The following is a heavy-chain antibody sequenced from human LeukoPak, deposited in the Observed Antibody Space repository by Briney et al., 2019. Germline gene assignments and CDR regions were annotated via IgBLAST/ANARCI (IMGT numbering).Heavy chain of an antibody. CDR1: GYTFTGYY. CDR2: INPNSGGT. D-gene: IGHD2-2*01. J-gene: IGHJ4*02. Sequence: ASVKVSCKASGYTFTGYYMHWVRQAPGQGLEWMGWINPNSGGTNYAQKFQGRVTMTRDTSISTAYTELSRLRSDDTAVYYCARDKSIRPYCSSTSCYQDYWGQGTLVTVSS. CDR3: ARDKSIRPYCSSTSCYQDY. V-gene: IGHV1-2*02.